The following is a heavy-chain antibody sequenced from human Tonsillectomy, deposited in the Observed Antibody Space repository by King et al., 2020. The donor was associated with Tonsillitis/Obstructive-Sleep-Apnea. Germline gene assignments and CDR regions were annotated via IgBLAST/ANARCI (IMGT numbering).Heavy chain of an antibody. CDR2: ISAHNGHT. D-gene: IGHD3-22*01. V-gene: IGHV1-18*01. CDR3: ARDSMSHYYDSSAYYTFNY. Sequence: QLVQSGAEVKKPGASVKVSCKASGYTFTNYGISWVRQAPGQGLEWMAWISAHNGHTNYAQKFQGRVTMTTDASTSTAYMELRSLRSDDPAVYYCARDSMSHYYDSSAYYTFNYWGQGTLVTVSS. J-gene: IGHJ4*02. CDR1: GYTFTNYG.